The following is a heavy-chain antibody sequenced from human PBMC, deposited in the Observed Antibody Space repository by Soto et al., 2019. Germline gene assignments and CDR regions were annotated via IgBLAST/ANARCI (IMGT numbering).Heavy chain of an antibody. V-gene: IGHV4-38-2*01. Sequence: SETLSLTCSVSDYYISRGSYWALFRQPPGNGLERTGSIYHHGSTDYNPFLKSRITISLDTSKNHLSLTLSAVTAADTAVYYCERGIAARVNCYGRDVLGQGPTVIVSS. CDR1: DYYISRGSY. D-gene: IGHD6-25*01. CDR2: IYHHGST. J-gene: IGHJ6*02. CDR3: ERGIAARVNCYGRDV.